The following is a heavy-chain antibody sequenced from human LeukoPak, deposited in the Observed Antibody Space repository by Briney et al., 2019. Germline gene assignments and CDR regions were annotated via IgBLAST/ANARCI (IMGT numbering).Heavy chain of an antibody. J-gene: IGHJ4*02. Sequence: GGSLRLSCAASGFTFSSYAMNRGRQGPGKGVEWVAVISYDGSNKYYADSVKGRFTISRDNSKNTLYLQMNSLRAEDTAVYYCARDLGSGNYYNYFDFWGQGTLVTVSS. D-gene: IGHD3-10*02. V-gene: IGHV3-30*04. CDR2: ISYDGSNK. CDR1: GFTFSSYA. CDR3: ARDLGSGNYYNYFDF.